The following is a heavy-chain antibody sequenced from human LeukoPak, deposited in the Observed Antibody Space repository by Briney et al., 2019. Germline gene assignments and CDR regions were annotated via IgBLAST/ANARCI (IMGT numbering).Heavy chain of an antibody. Sequence: GGSLRLSCAASGFTFSSYEMNWVRQAPGKGLEWVSYITISGSTIYYADSVKGRFTISRDNAKNSLYLQMNSLRAEDTAVYYCARAWGHYDSSGYSKDGMDVWGQGTTVTVSS. J-gene: IGHJ6*02. CDR2: ITISGSTI. CDR3: ARAWGHYDSSGYSKDGMDV. D-gene: IGHD3-22*01. V-gene: IGHV3-48*03. CDR1: GFTFSSYE.